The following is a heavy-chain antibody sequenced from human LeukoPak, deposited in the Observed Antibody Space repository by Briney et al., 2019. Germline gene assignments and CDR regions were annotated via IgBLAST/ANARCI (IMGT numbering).Heavy chain of an antibody. CDR3: TTGGGVGARPY. CDR2: IKSKTDGGTT. Sequence: SGGSLRLSCAASGFTFSNASMSWVRQAPGKGLEWVGRIKSKTDGGTTDYAAPVKGRFTISRDDSKNTLYLKMNSLKTEDTAVYYCTTGGGVGARPYWGKGTLVTVSS. V-gene: IGHV3-15*01. CDR1: GFTFSNAS. D-gene: IGHD1-26*01. J-gene: IGHJ4*02.